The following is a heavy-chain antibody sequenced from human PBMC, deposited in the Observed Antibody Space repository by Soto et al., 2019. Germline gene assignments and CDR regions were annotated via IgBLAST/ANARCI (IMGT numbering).Heavy chain of an antibody. J-gene: IGHJ2*01. CDR1: GGSFSGYF. D-gene: IGHD4-17*01. CDR3: ARSGRSDYRRYFDL. CDR2: VDHSGST. V-gene: IGHV4-34*01. Sequence: QVQLQQWGAGLLKPSETLSLTCAVYGGSFSGYFWTWIRQSPGRGLEWIGEVDHSGSTNYNPPLKTRVSISLDTSKTQVSLKMTSVTAADTAVYYCARSGRSDYRRYFDLWGRGTLVTVSS.